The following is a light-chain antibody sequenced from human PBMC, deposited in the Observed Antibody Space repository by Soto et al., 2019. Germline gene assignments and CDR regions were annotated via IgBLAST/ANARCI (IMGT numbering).Light chain of an antibody. CDR2: EVS. CDR1: SSDISIYNY. V-gene: IGLV2-14*01. Sequence: QSALTQPASVSGSPGQSITISCTGTSSDISIYNYVSWYQQHPGKAPKLIIYEVSNRPSGISNRFSGAKSGNTASLTISGLQVEDEADYYCCSYTSSTNYVFGAGTKPPS. J-gene: IGLJ1*01. CDR3: CSYTSSTNYV.